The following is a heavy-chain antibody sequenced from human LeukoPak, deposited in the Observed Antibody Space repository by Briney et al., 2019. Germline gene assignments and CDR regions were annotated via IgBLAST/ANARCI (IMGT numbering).Heavy chain of an antibody. CDR2: IYYTGSGST. CDR1: GDSISPYY. D-gene: IGHD5-12*01. V-gene: IGHV4-59*12. CDR3: ARAYSGYDYIDY. J-gene: IGHJ4*02. Sequence: PSETLSLTCTVSGDSISPYYWSWIRQPPGKGLEWIGYIYYTGSGSTSNNPSLKSRVTISVDTSKNQFSLKLSPVTAADTAVYYCARAYSGYDYIDYWGQGTLVTVSS.